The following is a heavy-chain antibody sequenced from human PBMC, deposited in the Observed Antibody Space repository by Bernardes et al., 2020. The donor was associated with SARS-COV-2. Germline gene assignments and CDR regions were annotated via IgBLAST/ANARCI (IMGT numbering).Heavy chain of an antibody. D-gene: IGHD5-18*01. CDR1: GFTFSSSV. J-gene: IGHJ4*02. V-gene: IGHV3-48*03. CDR2: ISTGGSTK. Sequence: GGSLRLLCAASGFTFSSSVMNWVRQAPGKGLERVSYISTGGSTKYYADSVKGRFTISRDNAKNSLYLQMNSLRAEDTAVYYCAREYTYGFDSWGQGTLVTVSS. CDR3: AREYTYGFDS.